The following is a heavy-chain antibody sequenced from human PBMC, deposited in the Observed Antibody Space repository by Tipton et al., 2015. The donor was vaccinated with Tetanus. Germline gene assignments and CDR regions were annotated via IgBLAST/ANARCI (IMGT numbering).Heavy chain of an antibody. CDR2: FFPGDSES. CDR1: GYNFSHYW. D-gene: IGHD1-1*01. V-gene: IGHV5-51*01. CDR3: AKVSAPGTIATGNFDY. Sequence: QSGAEVKKPGESLKISCQISGYNFSHYWIAWVRQVPGKGLEWMGIFFPGDSESRYSPSFQGQVTMSGDNSIRTAYLQWNSLRASDTATYYCAKVSAPGTIATGNFDYWGQGTPVTVSS. J-gene: IGHJ4*02.